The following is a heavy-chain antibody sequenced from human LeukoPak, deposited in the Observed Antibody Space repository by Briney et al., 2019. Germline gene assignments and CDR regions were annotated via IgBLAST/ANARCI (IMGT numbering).Heavy chain of an antibody. Sequence: SETLSLTCTVSGYSISSGYYWGWIRQPPGKGLEWIGSIYYSGSTYYNPSLKSRVTISVDTSKNQFSLKLSSVTAADTAVYYCARLQSIVSSGFDPWGQGTLVTVSS. D-gene: IGHD3-3*02. CDR1: GYSISSGYY. CDR2: IYYSGST. V-gene: IGHV4-38-2*02. CDR3: ARLQSIVSSGFDP. J-gene: IGHJ5*02.